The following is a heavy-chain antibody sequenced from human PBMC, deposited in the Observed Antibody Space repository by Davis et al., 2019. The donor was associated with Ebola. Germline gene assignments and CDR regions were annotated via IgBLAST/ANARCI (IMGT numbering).Heavy chain of an antibody. V-gene: IGHV3-23*01. CDR1: GFTVSSNY. D-gene: IGHD3-10*01. J-gene: IGHJ3*02. Sequence: GGSLRLSCAASGFTVSSNYMSWVRQAPGKGLEWVSAISGSGGNTYYADSVKGRFTISRDNSKNTLYLQMNSLRAEDTAVYYCAKAGVMVRGVIGAFDIWGQGTMVTVSS. CDR2: ISGSGGNT. CDR3: AKAGVMVRGVIGAFDI.